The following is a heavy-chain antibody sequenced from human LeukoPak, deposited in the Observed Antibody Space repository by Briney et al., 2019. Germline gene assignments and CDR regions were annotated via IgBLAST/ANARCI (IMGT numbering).Heavy chain of an antibody. D-gene: IGHD3-10*02. V-gene: IGHV3-23*01. CDR3: AELGITMIGGV. CDR2: ISGGGGET. J-gene: IGHJ6*04. Sequence: PGGSLRLSCAASGFTFSSYSMSWVRQAPGKGLEWVSVISGGGGETFYADSVKGRFTISRDNAKNSLYLQMNSLRAEDTAVYYCAELGITMIGGVWGKGTTVTISS. CDR1: GFTFSSYS.